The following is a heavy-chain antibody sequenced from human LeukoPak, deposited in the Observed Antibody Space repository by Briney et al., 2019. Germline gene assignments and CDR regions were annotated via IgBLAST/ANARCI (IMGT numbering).Heavy chain of an antibody. CDR3: ARDLGQYYYDSSGLGFDY. V-gene: IGHV3-74*01. J-gene: IGHJ4*02. CDR2: IHCDGSST. D-gene: IGHD3-22*01. CDR1: GFTFSSYW. Sequence: GGSLRLSCAASGFTFSSYWMHWVRQAPGKGLVWVSRIHCDGSSTSYADSVKGRFTISRDNAKNTLYLQMNSLRAEDTAVYYCARDLGQYYYDSSGLGFDYWGQGTLVLVSS.